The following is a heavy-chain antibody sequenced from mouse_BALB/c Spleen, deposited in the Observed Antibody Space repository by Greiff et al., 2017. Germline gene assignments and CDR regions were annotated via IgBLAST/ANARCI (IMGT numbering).Heavy chain of an antibody. Sequence: VQLQQSGAELVRPGVSVKISCKGSGYTFTDYAMHWVKQSHAKSLEWIGVISTYYGDASYNQKFKGKATMTVDKSSSTAYMELARLTSEDSAIYYCARGGHDGTTGYAMDYWGQGTSVTVSS. CDR2: ISTYYGDA. D-gene: IGHD1-1*01. CDR1: GYTFTDYA. J-gene: IGHJ4*01. V-gene: IGHV1S137*01. CDR3: ARGGHDGTTGYAMDY.